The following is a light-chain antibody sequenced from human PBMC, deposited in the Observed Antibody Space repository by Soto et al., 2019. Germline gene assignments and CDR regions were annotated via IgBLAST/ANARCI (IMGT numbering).Light chain of an antibody. J-gene: IGLJ3*02. CDR2: RDD. CDR1: SSNIGSNY. Sequence: QSALTQPPSASGTPGQRVTISCSGSSSNIGSNYVFWYQHLPGTAPKLLISRDDQRPSGVPDRFSGSKSGTSASLAISGLRSEDEADYYCSAWDDSLTGWVFGGGTKLTVL. CDR3: SAWDDSLTGWV. V-gene: IGLV1-47*01.